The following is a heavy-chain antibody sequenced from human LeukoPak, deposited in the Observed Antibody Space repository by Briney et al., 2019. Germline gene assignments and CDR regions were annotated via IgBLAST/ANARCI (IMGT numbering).Heavy chain of an antibody. CDR3: ARALGSVVVMGMDAFDI. Sequence: ASVKVSCKASGYTFTIYGISWVRQAPGQGLEWMGWISAYNGNTNYAQKLQGRVTMTTDTSTSTAYMELRSLRSDDTAVYYCARALGSVVVMGMDAFDIWGQGTMVTVSS. V-gene: IGHV1-18*01. CDR1: GYTFTIYG. J-gene: IGHJ3*02. D-gene: IGHD3-22*01. CDR2: ISAYNGNT.